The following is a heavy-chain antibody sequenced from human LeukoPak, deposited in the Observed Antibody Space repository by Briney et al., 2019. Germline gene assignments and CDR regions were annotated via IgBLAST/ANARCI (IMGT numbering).Heavy chain of an antibody. D-gene: IGHD3-9*01. CDR3: AKVPNHHWESYDILTGYYLDY. CDR2: IYSGGST. J-gene: IGHJ4*02. CDR1: GFTVSSNY. Sequence: PGGSLRLSCAASGFTVSSNYMSWVRQAPGKGLEWVSVIYSGGSTYYADSVKGRFTISRDNSKNTLYLQMNSLRAEDTAVYYCAKVPNHHWESYDILTGYYLDYWGQGTLVTVSS. V-gene: IGHV3-53*01.